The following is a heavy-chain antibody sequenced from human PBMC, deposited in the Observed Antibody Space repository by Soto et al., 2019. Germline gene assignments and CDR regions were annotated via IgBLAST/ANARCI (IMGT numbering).Heavy chain of an antibody. CDR3: AHRTDIVAASYYYGMDV. D-gene: IGHD5-12*01. CDR2: IYWDDDK. CDR1: GFSLSTSGVG. J-gene: IGHJ6*02. Sequence: SGPTLVNPTQTLTLTCTFSGFSLSTSGVGVGWIRQPPGKALEWLALIYWDDDKRYSPSLKSRLTITKDTSKNQVVLTMTNMDPVDTATYYCAHRTDIVAASYYYGMDVWGHGTTVTVSS. V-gene: IGHV2-5*02.